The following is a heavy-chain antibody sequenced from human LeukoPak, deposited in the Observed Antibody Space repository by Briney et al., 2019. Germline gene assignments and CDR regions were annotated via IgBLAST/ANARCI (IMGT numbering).Heavy chain of an antibody. Sequence: SQTLSLTCAISGDSVSSNSAAWNWIRQSPSRGLEWLGRTYYRSKWYNDYAVSVKSRITINPDTSKNQFSLQLNSVTPEDTAVYYCARDSEATMVRGKNLGYWGQGTLVTVSS. J-gene: IGHJ4*02. D-gene: IGHD3-10*01. CDR1: GDSVSSNSAA. V-gene: IGHV6-1*01. CDR3: ARDSEATMVRGKNLGY. CDR2: TYYRSKWYN.